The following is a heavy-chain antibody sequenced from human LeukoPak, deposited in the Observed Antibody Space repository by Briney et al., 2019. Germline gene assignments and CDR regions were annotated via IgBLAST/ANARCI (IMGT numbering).Heavy chain of an antibody. CDR3: ARQGGSIQLWAPFDY. J-gene: IGHJ4*02. D-gene: IGHD5-18*01. V-gene: IGHV4-34*01. CDR1: GGSFSGYY. CDR2: INHSGST. Sequence: SETLSLTCAVYGGSFSGYYWSWIRQPPGKGLEWIGEINHSGSTNYNPSLKSRVTISVDTSKNQFSLKLSSVTAADTAVYYCARQGGSIQLWAPFDYWGQGTLVTVSS.